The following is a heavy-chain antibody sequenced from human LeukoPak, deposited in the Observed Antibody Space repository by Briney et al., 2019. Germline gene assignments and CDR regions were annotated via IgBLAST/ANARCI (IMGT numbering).Heavy chain of an antibody. CDR1: GGTFSSYA. CDR2: IIPILGTA. V-gene: IGHV1-69*01. Sequence: GSSVKVSCKASGGTFSSYAISWVRQAPGQGLEWMGGIIPILGTANYAQKFQGRVTITADESTSTAYMELSSLRSEDTAVYYCARGTRWLQFFEHTTKDYYGMDVWGQGTTVTVSS. D-gene: IGHD5-24*01. CDR3: ARGTRWLQFFEHTTKDYYGMDV. J-gene: IGHJ6*02.